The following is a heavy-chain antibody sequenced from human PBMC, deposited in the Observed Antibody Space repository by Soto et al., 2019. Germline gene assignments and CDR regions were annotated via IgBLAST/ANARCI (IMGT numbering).Heavy chain of an antibody. Sequence: QVQLQQSGPGLVKPSQTLSLTCTVSGGSISYEYYHWTWIRQSPGKVLEWIGYIHYSGSIIYNPSFKSRVTISVDTSKNQCSLQLSSVTAADTAVYFCAREDDGGDRDYYGLDVWGQGTTVTVSS. V-gene: IGHV4-30-4*08. CDR3: AREDDGGDRDYYGLDV. D-gene: IGHD2-21*02. CDR1: GGSISYEYYH. J-gene: IGHJ6*02. CDR2: IHYSGSI.